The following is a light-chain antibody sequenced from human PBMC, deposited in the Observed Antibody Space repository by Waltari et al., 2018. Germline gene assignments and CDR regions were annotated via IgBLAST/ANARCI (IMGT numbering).Light chain of an antibody. J-gene: IGKJ5*01. V-gene: IGKV1-5*03. Sequence: DIQMTQSPSTLSASVGDRVNLTCRASQSISDWLAWYQQKPGKAPKLLIYKASSLESGVPSRFSGSGSGTEFTLTISSLQPDDFATYYCQPYNSYSIMFGQGTRLEIK. CDR2: KAS. CDR1: QSISDW. CDR3: QPYNSYSIM.